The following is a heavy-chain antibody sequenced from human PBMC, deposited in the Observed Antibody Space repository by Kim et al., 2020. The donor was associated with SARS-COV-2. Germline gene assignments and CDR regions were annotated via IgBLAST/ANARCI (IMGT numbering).Heavy chain of an antibody. CDR2: ISYDGSNK. D-gene: IGHD2-15*01. J-gene: IGHJ6*01. CDR1: GFTFSSYS. CDR3: AKEDVSDYYSYYVMYF. Sequence: GGSLRLSCAASGFTFSSYSMHWVRQAPGKGLEWVAFISYDGSNKYYVDSVKGRFTISRDNSKNTLYLQMNSLRAEDTAVYYCAKEDVSDYYSYYVMYFGG. V-gene: IGHV3-30*04.